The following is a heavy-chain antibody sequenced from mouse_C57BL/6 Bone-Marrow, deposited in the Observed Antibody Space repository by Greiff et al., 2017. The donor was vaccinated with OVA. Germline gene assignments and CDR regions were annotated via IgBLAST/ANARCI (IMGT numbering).Heavy chain of an antibody. Sequence: VQLKQSGAELVRPGASVKLSCTASGFNIKDDYMHWVKQRPEPGLEWIGWIDPENGDTEYASKFQGKATITADTSSNTAYLQRSSLTSEDTAVYYCAFYYGYDEFAYWGQGTLVTVSA. CDR2: IDPENGDT. CDR3: AFYYGYDEFAY. V-gene: IGHV14-4*01. CDR1: GFNIKDDY. D-gene: IGHD2-2*01. J-gene: IGHJ3*01.